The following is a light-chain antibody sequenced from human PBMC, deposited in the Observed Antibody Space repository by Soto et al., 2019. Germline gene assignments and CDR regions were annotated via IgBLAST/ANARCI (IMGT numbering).Light chain of an antibody. J-gene: IGLJ2*01. CDR1: SSSIGSNT. V-gene: IGLV1-44*01. CDR2: SNN. Sequence: QSVLTQPPSASGTPGQRVTISCSGSSSSIGSNTVNWYEQLPGTAPKLLIYSNNQRHSGIPDRFPGSKSGTSASLAISGLQSEDEADYYCAAWDDSLNGHVVFGGGTQLTVL. CDR3: AAWDDSLNGHVV.